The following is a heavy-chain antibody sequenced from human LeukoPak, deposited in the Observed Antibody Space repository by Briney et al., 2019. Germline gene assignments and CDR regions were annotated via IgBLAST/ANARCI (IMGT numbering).Heavy chain of an antibody. CDR2: IIPILGIA. Sequence: ASVKVSCKASGGTFSSYAISWVRQAPGQGLEWMGRIIPILGIANYAQKFQGRVTITADKSTSTAYMELSSLRSEDTAVYYCARAKVAAAGRGYFDYWGQGTLVTVSS. CDR1: GGTFSSYA. CDR3: ARAKVAAAGRGYFDY. D-gene: IGHD6-13*01. V-gene: IGHV1-69*04. J-gene: IGHJ4*02.